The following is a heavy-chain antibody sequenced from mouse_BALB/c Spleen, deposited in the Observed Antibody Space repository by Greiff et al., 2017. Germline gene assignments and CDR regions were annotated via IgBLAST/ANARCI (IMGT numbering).Heavy chain of an antibody. CDR1: GFSLTGYG. Sequence: LMAPSQSLSITCTVSGFSLTGYGVNWVRQPPGKGLEWLGMIWGDGSTDYNSALKSRLSISKDNSKSQVFLKMNSLQTDDTARYYCARGDYYGSSFFDYWGQGTTLTVSS. V-gene: IGHV2-6-7*01. D-gene: IGHD1-1*01. CDR3: ARGDYYGSSFFDY. J-gene: IGHJ2*01. CDR2: IWGDGST.